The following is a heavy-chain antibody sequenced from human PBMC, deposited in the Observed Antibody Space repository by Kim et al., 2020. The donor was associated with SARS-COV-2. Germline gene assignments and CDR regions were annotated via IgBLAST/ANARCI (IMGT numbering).Heavy chain of an antibody. V-gene: IGHV5-51*01. Sequence: GESLKISCKGSGYFFTNYWIGWVRQMPGKGLEWMGIIFPGDSVTRYSPSFQGKVTISAHESIRTAYLQWSSLKASDTAMYYCVRQAPTMMVVVTHAFDIWGQGTLVTVSS. J-gene: IGHJ3*02. CDR1: GYFFTNYW. CDR2: IFPGDSVT. D-gene: IGHD3-22*01. CDR3: VRQAPTMMVVVTHAFDI.